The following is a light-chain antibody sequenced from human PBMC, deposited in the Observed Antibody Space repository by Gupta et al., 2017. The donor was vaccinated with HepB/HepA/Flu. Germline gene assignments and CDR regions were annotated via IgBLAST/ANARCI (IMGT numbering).Light chain of an antibody. Sequence: QSVLTQPPSASRTPAQSVTISCSGSSSNIGSNTVNWYQQLPATAPKLLIYSNNQRPSGVPDRFFGSKSGTYASPPTIGLQSEEEADDYYAESDDSRNGLVFGGGTKLTVL. V-gene: IGLV1-44*01. CDR2: SNN. CDR3: AESDDSRNGLV. J-gene: IGLJ2*01. CDR1: SSNIGSNT.